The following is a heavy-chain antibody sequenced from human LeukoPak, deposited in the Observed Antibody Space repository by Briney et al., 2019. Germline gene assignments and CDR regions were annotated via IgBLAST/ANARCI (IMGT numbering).Heavy chain of an antibody. D-gene: IGHD2-21*02. V-gene: IGHV3-74*01. Sequence: GGSLRLSCAASGFTFSSYSMNWVRQVPGKGLVWVSRINSDGSSTTYADSVKGRFTISRDNAKNTLYLQMNSLRAGDTAVFYCARAPVQYCGGDCDAFDIWGQGTMVTVSS. CDR2: INSDGSST. J-gene: IGHJ3*02. CDR1: GFTFSSYS. CDR3: ARAPVQYCGGDCDAFDI.